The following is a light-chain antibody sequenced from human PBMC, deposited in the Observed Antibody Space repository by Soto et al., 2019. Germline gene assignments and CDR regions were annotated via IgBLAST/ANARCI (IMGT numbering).Light chain of an antibody. CDR3: QQYLRSQLT. V-gene: IGKV3-20*01. J-gene: IGKJ4*01. CDR1: QSAYNNY. CDR2: GAS. Sequence: DIVLTQSPGTLSLSPGERVTLSCRASQSAYNNYLAWYQQKPGQAPRLLIYGASIRATGIPDRFSGSGSGTDFILTISRLEPEDFAVYFCQQYLRSQLTFGGGTKVEI.